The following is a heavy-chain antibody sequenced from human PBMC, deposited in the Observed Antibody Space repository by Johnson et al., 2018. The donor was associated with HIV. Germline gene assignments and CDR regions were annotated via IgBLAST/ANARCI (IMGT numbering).Heavy chain of an antibody. CDR3: AKDQIPAAASRAFDI. V-gene: IGHV3-30*02. CDR2: IRYDGSNK. D-gene: IGHD6-13*01. Sequence: QVQLVESGGGVVQPGGSLRLSCAASGFTFSSYGMHWVRQAPGKGLQWVAFIRYDGSNKYYADSVKGRFTISRDNSTNTLYLQMNSLRAEDTAVYYCAKDQIPAAASRAFDIWGQGTMVTVSS. J-gene: IGHJ3*02. CDR1: GFTFSSYG.